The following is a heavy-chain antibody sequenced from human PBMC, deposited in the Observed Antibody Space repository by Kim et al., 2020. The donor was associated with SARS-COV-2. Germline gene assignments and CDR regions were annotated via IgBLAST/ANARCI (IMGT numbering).Heavy chain of an antibody. V-gene: IGHV4-59*13. J-gene: IGHJ6*02. CDR3: ARSGEGYCRGASCYYFYYGMDL. D-gene: IGHD2-15*01. CDR2: IYPSGTT. CDR1: GGSISSYY. Sequence: SETLSLTCTVSGGSISSYYWTWIRQSPGKGLEWIGYIYPSGTTNYNPSLESRVTISVDMSKTQFSLRLSSVTAADTAVYYCARSGEGYCRGASCYYFYYGMDLWGQGTTVTVYS.